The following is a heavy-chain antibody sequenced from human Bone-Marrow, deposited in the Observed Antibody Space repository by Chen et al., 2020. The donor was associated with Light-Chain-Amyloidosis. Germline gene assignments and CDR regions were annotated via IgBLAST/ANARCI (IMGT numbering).Heavy chain of an antibody. CDR3: ARDTLGTDWYFDL. Sequence: VQPGGSLRLSCAASGFTFSSYWMHWVRQAPGKGLEYVSAITDNGGTTYYANSVKGRFTISRDNSKNTLYLQMGSLRVEDMAVYYCARDTLGTDWYFDLWGRGTLVTVSS. CDR1: GFTFSSYW. J-gene: IGHJ2*01. V-gene: IGHV3-64*01. D-gene: IGHD1-26*01. CDR2: ITDNGGTT.